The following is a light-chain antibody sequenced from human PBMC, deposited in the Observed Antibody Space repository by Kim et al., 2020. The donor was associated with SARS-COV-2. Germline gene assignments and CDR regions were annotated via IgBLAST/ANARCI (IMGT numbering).Light chain of an antibody. J-gene: IGLJ1*01. Sequence: QSALTQPASVSGSPGQSITISCTGTSSDVGGYNYVSWYQQHPGKAPKLMIYDVSNRPSGVSNRFSGSKSGNTASLTISGLQAEDEADYYCSSYTSSSTPYLGTGTKVTVL. CDR1: SSDVGGYNY. V-gene: IGLV2-14*03. CDR2: DVS. CDR3: SSYTSSSTPY.